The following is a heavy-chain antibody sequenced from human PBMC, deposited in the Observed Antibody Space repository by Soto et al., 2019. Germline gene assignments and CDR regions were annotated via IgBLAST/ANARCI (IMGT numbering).Heavy chain of an antibody. Sequence: EVQLVESGGGLVQPGGSLRLSCAASGFTVSSNYMSWVRQAPGKGLEWVSVIYSGGSTYYADSVKGRFTISRDNSKNTLYLQMNSLRAEDTAVYYCARGDYYDSSGPGAFDIWGQGTMVTVSS. V-gene: IGHV3-66*01. CDR3: ARGDYYDSSGPGAFDI. CDR2: IYSGGST. CDR1: GFTVSSNY. D-gene: IGHD3-22*01. J-gene: IGHJ3*02.